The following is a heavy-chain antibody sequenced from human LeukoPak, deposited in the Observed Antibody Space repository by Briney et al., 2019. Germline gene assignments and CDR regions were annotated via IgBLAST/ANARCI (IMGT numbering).Heavy chain of an antibody. Sequence: SETLSLTCAVYGGSFSGYYWSWIRQPPGKGLEWIGEINHSGSTNYNPSLKSRVTISVDTSKNQFSLKLSSVTAADTAVYYCARAFSSRNLNSGSYSVYWGQGTLVTVSS. CDR2: INHSGST. J-gene: IGHJ4*02. D-gene: IGHD1-26*01. CDR1: GGSFSGYY. CDR3: ARAFSSRNLNSGSYSVY. V-gene: IGHV4-34*01.